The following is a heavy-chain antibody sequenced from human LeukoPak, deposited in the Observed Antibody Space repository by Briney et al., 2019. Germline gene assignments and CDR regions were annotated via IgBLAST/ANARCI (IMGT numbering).Heavy chain of an antibody. Sequence: GGSLRLSCAASGFTFSSYSMNWVRQAPGKGLEWVSYISGSSSTIYYADSVKGRFTISRDNAKNSLYLQMNSLRAEDTAVYYCARGPPNYDILTGYPDYWGQGTLVTVSS. D-gene: IGHD3-9*01. J-gene: IGHJ4*02. V-gene: IGHV3-48*01. CDR3: ARGPPNYDILTGYPDY. CDR2: ISGSSSTI. CDR1: GFTFSSYS.